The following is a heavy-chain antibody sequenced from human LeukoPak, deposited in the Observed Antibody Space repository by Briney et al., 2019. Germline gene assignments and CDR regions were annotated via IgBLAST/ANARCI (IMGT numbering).Heavy chain of an antibody. J-gene: IGHJ4*02. V-gene: IGHV1-18*01. D-gene: IGHD2-15*01. CDR1: RYTFTSYG. CDR3: ARDLGDIVVVVAATSGDY. CDR2: IRHYNGNT. Sequence: TSVTVPCKPSRYTFTSYGISWVQPAHGQGVEGVAWIRHYNGNTNYAHKFQGRVTITRDTSISTAYMELSRLRSDGTAVYYCARDLGDIVVVVAATSGDYWGQGTLVTVSS.